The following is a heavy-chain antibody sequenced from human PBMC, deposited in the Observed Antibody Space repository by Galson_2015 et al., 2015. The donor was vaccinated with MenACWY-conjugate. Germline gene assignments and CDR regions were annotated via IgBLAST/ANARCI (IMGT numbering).Heavy chain of an antibody. Sequence: SLRLSCAASAFTFSYYDMHWVRQATGQGLEWVSAIGVGGDTYYLDSVKGRFTISRENAKNSLYLQMNSLRAEDTAVYYCAREVREDYSSGWDLDYWGQGILVPVSS. D-gene: IGHD6-19*01. CDR2: IGVGGDT. J-gene: IGHJ4*02. CDR1: AFTFSYYD. CDR3: AREVREDYSSGWDLDY. V-gene: IGHV3-13*01.